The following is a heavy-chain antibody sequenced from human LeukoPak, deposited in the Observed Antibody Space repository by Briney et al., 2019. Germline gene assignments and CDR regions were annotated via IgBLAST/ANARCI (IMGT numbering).Heavy chain of an antibody. CDR2: IRHTGST. CDR1: GGSFNDYY. J-gene: IGHJ5*02. Sequence: SETLSLTCAVYGGSFNDYYWSWIRQPPGKGLEWIGEIRHTGSTNYNPSLESRVTISIDTSKRHFSLKLTSVTAADTAVYYCARGGNYWPQWWFDPWGRGTLVSVSS. D-gene: IGHD1-26*01. V-gene: IGHV4-34*01. CDR3: ARGGNYWPQWWFDP.